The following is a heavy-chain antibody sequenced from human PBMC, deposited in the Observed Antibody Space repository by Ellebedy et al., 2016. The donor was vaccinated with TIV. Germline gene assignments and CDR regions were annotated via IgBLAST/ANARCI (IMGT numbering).Heavy chain of an antibody. CDR2: IRDKSYGGTT. D-gene: IGHD1-26*01. J-gene: IGHJ4*02. V-gene: IGHV3-49*03. CDR1: GFTFGDFA. Sequence: GESLKISCTASGFTFGDFAINWFRQAPGKGLEWVGFIRDKSYGGTTEYAASVKGRFTISRDDSKSVAYLQMSSLKTEDTAVYYCCRGGRFADDWGQGTLVTVSS. CDR3: CRGGRFADD.